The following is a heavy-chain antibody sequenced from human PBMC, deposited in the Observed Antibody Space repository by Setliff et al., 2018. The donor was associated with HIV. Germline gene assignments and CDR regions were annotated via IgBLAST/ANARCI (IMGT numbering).Heavy chain of an antibody. CDR2: IHYTGRT. CDR3: ARHDPLGGYEKLEF. V-gene: IGHV4-39*01. D-gene: IGHD3-3*01. Sequence: KPSETLSLTCTVSRGSINNDNYYWAWIRQSPGQGLEWIGSIHYTGRTFYNPSLKNRVTISIQTSKMQFSLRLPSVTATDTSLYYCARHDPLGGYEKLEFWGQGILVTVSS. J-gene: IGHJ4*02. CDR1: RGSINNDNYY.